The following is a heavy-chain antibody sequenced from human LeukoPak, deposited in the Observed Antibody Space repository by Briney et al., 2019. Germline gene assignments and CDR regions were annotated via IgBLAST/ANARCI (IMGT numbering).Heavy chain of an antibody. CDR2: IYHSGST. Sequence: SQTLSLTCTVSGGSISSGGYYWSWIRQPPGKGLEWIGYIYHSGSTYYNPSLKSRVTISVDRSKNQFSLKLSSVTAADTAVYYCARDVGSGGYYYYGMDVWGQGTTVTVSS. CDR1: GGSISSGGYY. D-gene: IGHD2-15*01. J-gene: IGHJ6*02. CDR3: ARDVGSGGYYYYGMDV. V-gene: IGHV4-30-2*01.